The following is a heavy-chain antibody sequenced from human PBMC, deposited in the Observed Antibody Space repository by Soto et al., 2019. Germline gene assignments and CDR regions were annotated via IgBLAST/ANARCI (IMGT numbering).Heavy chain of an antibody. CDR3: ARAPITIFGVVSMDV. D-gene: IGHD3-3*01. V-gene: IGHV3-33*01. CDR1: GFTFSSYG. Sequence: GGSLRLSCAASGFTFSSYGMHWVRQAPGKGLEWVAVIWYDGSNKYYADSVKGRFTISRDNSKNTLYLQMNSLRAEDTAVYYCARAPITIFGVVSMDVWGQGTTVTVSS. CDR2: IWYDGSNK. J-gene: IGHJ6*02.